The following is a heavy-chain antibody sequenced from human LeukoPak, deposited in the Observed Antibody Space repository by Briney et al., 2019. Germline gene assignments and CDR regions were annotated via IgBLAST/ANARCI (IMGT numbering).Heavy chain of an antibody. D-gene: IGHD4-17*01. CDR1: GFTLSSYW. J-gene: IGHJ4*02. V-gene: IGHV3-74*01. CDR2: INSDGSST. Sequence: GGSLRLSFAASGFTLSSYWTHWVRQAPGKGLVWVSRINSDGSSTSYADSVKGRFTISRDNAENTLNLQMNSLRAEDTAVYYCVREYYGDYGPDYWGQGTLVTVSS. CDR3: VREYYGDYGPDY.